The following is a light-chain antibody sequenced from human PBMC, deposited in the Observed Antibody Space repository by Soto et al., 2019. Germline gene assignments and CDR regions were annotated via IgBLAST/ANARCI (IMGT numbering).Light chain of an antibody. Sequence: EIVITQSPATLSVSPGERATLSCRASQSLSTNLAWYAQKPGQAPRLLIYDASNRATGIPARFSGSGAGTECTRTISRLEPEDFEVDYCQQYGSSTPTFGGGTKVDIK. CDR3: QQYGSSTPT. J-gene: IGKJ4*01. V-gene: IGKV3-20*01. CDR1: QSLSTN. CDR2: DAS.